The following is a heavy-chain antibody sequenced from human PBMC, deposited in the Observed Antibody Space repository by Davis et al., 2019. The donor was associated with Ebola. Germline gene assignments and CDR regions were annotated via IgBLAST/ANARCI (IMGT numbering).Heavy chain of an antibody. CDR3: AKEFRIAVAGTFDY. CDR2: ISGSGGST. D-gene: IGHD6-19*01. V-gene: IGHV3-23*01. J-gene: IGHJ4*02. Sequence: AISGSGGSTYYADSVKGRFTISRDNSKNTLYLQMNSLRAEDTAVYYCAKEFRIAVAGTFDYWGQGTLVTVSS.